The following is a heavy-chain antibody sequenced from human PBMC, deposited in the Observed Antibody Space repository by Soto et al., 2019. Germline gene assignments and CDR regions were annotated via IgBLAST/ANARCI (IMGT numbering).Heavy chain of an antibody. V-gene: IGHV3-33*01. CDR3: TRANYGSGSNYYYGLDV. CDR2: IWFDGSNK. D-gene: IGHD3-10*01. Sequence: QVQLVESGGGVVQPGRSLRLSCAASGFSFSRYGMHWVRQAPGKGLEWVAVIWFDGSNKYYADSVKGRFTISRDKPKNTLYLQMNSMRAEDTAVYYCTRANYGSGSNYYYGLDVWGQGTTVTVTS. J-gene: IGHJ6*02. CDR1: GFSFSRYG.